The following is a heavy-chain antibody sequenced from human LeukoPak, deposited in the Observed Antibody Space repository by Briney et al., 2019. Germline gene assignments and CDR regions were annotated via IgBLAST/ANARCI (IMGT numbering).Heavy chain of an antibody. J-gene: IGHJ5*02. V-gene: IGHV3-7*01. CDR3: ASGLNGDGDWFDP. D-gene: IGHD2-8*01. Sequence: GGSLRLSCAASGFTFSTYWMSWVRQAPGKGLEWVANIKQDGSEKYYVDSVKGRFTISRDNAKNSLSLQMNTLRPEDTAVYYCASGLNGDGDWFDPWGQGTLVTVSS. CDR1: GFTFSTYW. CDR2: IKQDGSEK.